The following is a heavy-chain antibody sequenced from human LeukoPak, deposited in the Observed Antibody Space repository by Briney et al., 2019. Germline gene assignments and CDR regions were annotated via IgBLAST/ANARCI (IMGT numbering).Heavy chain of an antibody. V-gene: IGHV4-34*01. CDR3: ARGPVEGSPFDY. D-gene: IGHD1-1*01. J-gene: IGHJ4*02. CDR1: GGSFSGYY. Sequence: SETLSLTCAVYGGSFSGYYWSWIRQPPGKGLEWIGEINHSGSTNYNPSLKSRVTISVDTSKNQFSLKLSSVTAADTAVRYCARGPVEGSPFDYWGQGTLVTVSS. CDR2: INHSGST.